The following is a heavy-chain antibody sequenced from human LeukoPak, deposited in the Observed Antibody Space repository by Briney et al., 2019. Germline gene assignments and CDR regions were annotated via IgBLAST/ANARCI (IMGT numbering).Heavy chain of an antibody. Sequence: EASVKVSCKASVYTFTGYYMHWVRQAPGQGLEWMGWINPNSGGTNYAQKFQGRVTMTRDTSISTAYMELSRLRSDDTAVYYCARDGAAAGGYNWFDPWGQGTLVTVSS. J-gene: IGHJ5*02. CDR1: VYTFTGYY. CDR2: INPNSGGT. D-gene: IGHD6-13*01. CDR3: ARDGAAAGGYNWFDP. V-gene: IGHV1-2*02.